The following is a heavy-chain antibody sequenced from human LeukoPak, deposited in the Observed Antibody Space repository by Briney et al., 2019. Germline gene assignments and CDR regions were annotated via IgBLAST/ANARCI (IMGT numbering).Heavy chain of an antibody. CDR1: GYTFTSYG. Sequence: ASVKVSCKASGYTFTSYGISWVRQAPGQGLEWMGWISAYNGNTNYAQKLQGRVTMTTDTSTSTAYMELRRLRSDDTAVYYCAGSAPYCSSTSCSLDYWGQGTLVTVSS. CDR3: AGSAPYCSSTSCSLDY. V-gene: IGHV1-18*01. CDR2: ISAYNGNT. D-gene: IGHD2-2*01. J-gene: IGHJ4*02.